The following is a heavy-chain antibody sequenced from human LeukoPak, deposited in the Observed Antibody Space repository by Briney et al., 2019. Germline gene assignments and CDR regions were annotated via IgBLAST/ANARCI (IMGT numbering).Heavy chain of an antibody. CDR2: ISGSGGST. CDR1: GFTFSNYA. D-gene: IGHD5-12*01. V-gene: IGHV3-23*01. Sequence: PGGSLRLSCAASGFTFSNYAMSWVRQAPGKGLEWVSAISGSGGSTYYADSVKGRFTISRDNSKTTLYLQMNSLRAEDTAVYYCARDGSDRPKTSDYWGQGTLVTVSS. CDR3: ARDGSDRPKTSDY. J-gene: IGHJ4*02.